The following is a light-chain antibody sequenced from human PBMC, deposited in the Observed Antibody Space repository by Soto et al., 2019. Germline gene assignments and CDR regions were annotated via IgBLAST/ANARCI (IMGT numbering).Light chain of an antibody. V-gene: IGLV2-14*01. CDR2: DVT. CDR1: SSDVGGYYS. J-gene: IGLJ1*01. CDR3: SSYTSSSTDV. Sequence: QSALTQPASVSGSPGQSITISCTGTSSDVGGYYSVSWYQQHPGKAPKLMIYDVTNRPSGVSNRFSCTKSGNTASLTISGLEAEDEADYYCSSYTSSSTDVFGTGTKLTVL.